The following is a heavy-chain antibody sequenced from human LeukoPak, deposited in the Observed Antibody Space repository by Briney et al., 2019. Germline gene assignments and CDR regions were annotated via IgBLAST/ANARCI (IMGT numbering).Heavy chain of an antibody. Sequence: PGGSLRLSCAASGFTFSSYSMNWVRQAPGKGLEWVSSISSSSSHIYYADSVKGRFTISRDNAKNSLYLQMNSLRAEDTAVYYCASPPSHYYYYMDVWGKGTTVTVSS. CDR1: GFTFSSYS. CDR3: ASPPSHYYYYMDV. J-gene: IGHJ6*03. CDR2: ISSSSSHI. V-gene: IGHV3-21*01.